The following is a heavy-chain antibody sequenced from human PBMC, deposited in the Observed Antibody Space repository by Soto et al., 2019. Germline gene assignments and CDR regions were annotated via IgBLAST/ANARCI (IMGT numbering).Heavy chain of an antibody. D-gene: IGHD3-16*01. CDR1: GFSINSYT. V-gene: IGHV3-21*01. Sequence: ALRLSCEASGFSINSYTMNWVRQAPGKGLEWVSSIGSYSSYMFYADSVKGRFTISRDNAKNSLYLQMNSLRAEDTAVYYCASPKGGAYDIWGQGTMVTVSS. CDR2: IGSYSSYM. J-gene: IGHJ3*02. CDR3: ASPKGGAYDI.